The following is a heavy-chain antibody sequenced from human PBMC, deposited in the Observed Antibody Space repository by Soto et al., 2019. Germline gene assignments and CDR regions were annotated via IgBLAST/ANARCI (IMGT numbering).Heavy chain of an antibody. CDR1: GGSISSGGYY. V-gene: IGHV4-31*03. Sequence: SETLSVTCTVSGGSISSGGYYWSWIRQHPGKGLEWIGYIYYSGSTYYNPSLKSRVTISVDTSRNQFSLKLSSVTAADTAVYYCASMLSSGYWAFDYWGQGTLVTVSS. J-gene: IGHJ4*02. CDR3: ASMLSSGYWAFDY. CDR2: IYYSGST. D-gene: IGHD3-22*01.